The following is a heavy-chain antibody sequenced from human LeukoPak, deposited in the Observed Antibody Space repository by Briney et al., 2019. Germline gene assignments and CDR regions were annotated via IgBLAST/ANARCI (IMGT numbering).Heavy chain of an antibody. V-gene: IGHV5-51*01. D-gene: IGHD3-22*01. Sequence: GESLKISCKGSGYSFTSYWIGWVRQMPGKGLEWMGIIYPGDSDTRYSPSFQGQVTISADKSISTAYLQRSSLKASDTAMYYCARRTDLDYYDSSGYYGSDYWGQGTLVTVSS. J-gene: IGHJ4*02. CDR2: IYPGDSDT. CDR1: GYSFTSYW. CDR3: ARRTDLDYYDSSGYYGSDY.